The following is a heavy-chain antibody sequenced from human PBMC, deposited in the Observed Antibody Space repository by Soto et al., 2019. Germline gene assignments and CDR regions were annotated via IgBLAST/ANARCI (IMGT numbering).Heavy chain of an antibody. CDR2: ISYDESNK. Sequence: QVQLVESGGSVVQPGRSLRLSCAASGFSFSDFGMHWVRRAPGKGLEWVAVISYDESNKFYADSVQGRFTISRDNSKSTLYLQMSSLRPEDTAIYYCAKDVYSGRYYAGGWIDPWGQGTLVTVSS. CDR3: AKDVYSGRYYAGGWIDP. CDR1: GFSFSDFG. J-gene: IGHJ5*02. D-gene: IGHD1-26*01. V-gene: IGHV3-30*18.